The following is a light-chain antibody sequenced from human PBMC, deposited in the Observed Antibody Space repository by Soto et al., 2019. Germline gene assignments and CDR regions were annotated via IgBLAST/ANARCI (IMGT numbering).Light chain of an antibody. CDR2: DVS. V-gene: IGKV3-11*01. CDR1: ESISNY. J-gene: IGKJ4*01. CDR3: QQRANWPPLT. Sequence: EIVLTQSPATLSLSPGERATLSCRASESISNYLAWYQQKPGQAPRLLIYDVSNRAAGIPATFSGSGSGTDFTLTISSLEPEDFAVYYCQQRANWPPLTFGGGTRVEIK.